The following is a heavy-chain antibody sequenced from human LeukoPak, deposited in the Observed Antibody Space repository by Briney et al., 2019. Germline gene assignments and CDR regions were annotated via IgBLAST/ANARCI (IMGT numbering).Heavy chain of an antibody. CDR1: GGSFSGYY. CDR2: GYHSGST. J-gene: IGHJ4*02. Sequence: QSSETLSLTCAVYGGSFSGYYWSWIRQPPGKGLEWIGSGYHSGSTYYNPSLKTRVTISVDTSKNQFSLKVTSVTAADTAVYYCARSGAGARLFDYWGQGTLVTVSS. CDR3: ARSGAGARLFDY. D-gene: IGHD1-26*01. V-gene: IGHV4-34*01.